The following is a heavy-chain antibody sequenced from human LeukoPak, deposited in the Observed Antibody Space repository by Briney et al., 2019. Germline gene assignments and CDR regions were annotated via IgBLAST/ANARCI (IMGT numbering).Heavy chain of an antibody. V-gene: IGHV4-61*02. CDR2: IYTSGST. Sequence: SQTLSLTCTVFGGSISSGSYYWSWIRQPAGKGLEWIGRIYTSGSTNYNPSLKSRVTISVDTSKNQFSLKLSSVTAADTAVYYCARGIDYYDSSGFLEAFDIWGQGTMVTVSS. D-gene: IGHD3-22*01. CDR3: ARGIDYYDSSGFLEAFDI. J-gene: IGHJ3*02. CDR1: GGSISSGSYY.